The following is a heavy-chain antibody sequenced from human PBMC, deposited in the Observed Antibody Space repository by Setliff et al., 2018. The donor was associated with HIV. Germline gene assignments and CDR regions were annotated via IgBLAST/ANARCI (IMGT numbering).Heavy chain of an antibody. D-gene: IGHD3-10*01. V-gene: IGHV4-59*11. J-gene: IGHJ3*02. CDR2: TYYSGST. Sequence: SETLSLTCTVSGGSISSHYWSWIRQPPGKGLEWIGYTYYSGSTYYNPSLKSRVTMSVDTSKNQFSLNLSSVTAADTAVYYCARSMHYPGDDAFDIWGQGTMVTVSS. CDR3: ARSMHYPGDDAFDI. CDR1: GGSISSHY.